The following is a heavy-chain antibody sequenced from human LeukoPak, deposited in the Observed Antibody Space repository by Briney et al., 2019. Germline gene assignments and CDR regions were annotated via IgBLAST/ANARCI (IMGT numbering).Heavy chain of an antibody. J-gene: IGHJ4*02. D-gene: IGHD2-21*02. V-gene: IGHV3-21*01. CDR2: ISDSSTHI. Sequence: GESLRLSCAASGFPFNTYTMNWVRQAPGKGREWLAVISDSSTHIRYADSVKGRFTISRDNSKNSLYLQMSSLRVEDTAIYYCAREQCSPGDCYQFDYWGQGSLVTVSS. CDR1: GFPFNTYT. CDR3: AREQCSPGDCYQFDY.